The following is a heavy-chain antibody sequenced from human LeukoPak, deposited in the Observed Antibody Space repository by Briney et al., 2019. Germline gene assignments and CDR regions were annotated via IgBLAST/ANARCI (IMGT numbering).Heavy chain of an antibody. CDR1: GFTFSSYA. V-gene: IGHV3-23*01. J-gene: IGHJ4*02. Sequence: GGSLRLSCAASGFTFSSYAMSWVRQAPGKGLEWVSAISGSGGSTYYADSVKGRFTISRDNSRNTLYLQMNSLRAEDTAVYYCAKGPRSGWSLLYFDYWGQGTLVTVSS. CDR3: AKGPRSGWSLLYFDY. D-gene: IGHD6-19*01. CDR2: ISGSGGST.